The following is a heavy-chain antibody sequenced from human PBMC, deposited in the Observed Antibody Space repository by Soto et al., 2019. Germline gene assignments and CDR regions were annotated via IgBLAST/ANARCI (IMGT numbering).Heavy chain of an antibody. CDR3: AKGEGSSWYKGNWDFDY. J-gene: IGHJ4*02. Sequence: PGGSLRLSCAASGFTFSSYGMHWVRQAPGKGLEWVAVISYDGSNKYYADSVKGRFTISRDNSKNTLYLQMNSLRAEDTAVYYCAKGEGSSWYKGNWDFDYWGQGTLVTVSS. V-gene: IGHV3-30*18. D-gene: IGHD6-13*01. CDR2: ISYDGSNK. CDR1: GFTFSSYG.